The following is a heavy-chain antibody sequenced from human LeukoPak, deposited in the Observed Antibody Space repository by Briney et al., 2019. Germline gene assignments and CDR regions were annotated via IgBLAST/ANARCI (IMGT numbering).Heavy chain of an antibody. CDR2: MNPNSGNT. CDR3: AREGTEQWLIRMYNWFDP. D-gene: IGHD6-19*01. CDR1: GYTFTSYD. V-gene: IGHV1-8*03. J-gene: IGHJ5*02. Sequence: ASVKVSCKASGYTFTSYDINWVRQATGQGLEWMGWMNPNSGNTGYAQKFQGRVTITRNTSISTAYMELRSLRSDDTAVYYCAREGTEQWLIRMYNWFDPWGQGTLVTVSS.